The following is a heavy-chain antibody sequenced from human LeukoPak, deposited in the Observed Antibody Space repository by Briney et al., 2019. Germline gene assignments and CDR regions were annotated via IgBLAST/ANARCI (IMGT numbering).Heavy chain of an antibody. Sequence: DTLSLACSLSGGSITTSRYYWGWIRQSPGKGLEWIGSVYYFGNAYYRPSLMSRATISIDTSKKRISLNLTSVTARDTAIYYCASHEEGSYFEPWGRGTLVSVS. D-gene: IGHD3-10*01. CDR3: ASHEEGSYFEP. CDR1: GGSITTSRYY. CDR2: VYYFGNA. J-gene: IGHJ5*02. V-gene: IGHV4-39*01.